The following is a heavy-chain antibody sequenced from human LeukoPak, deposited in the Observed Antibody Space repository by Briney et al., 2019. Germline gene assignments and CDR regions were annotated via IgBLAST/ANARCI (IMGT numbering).Heavy chain of an antibody. CDR1: GHTFTSYD. D-gene: IGHD3-16*02. CDR2: MNPNSGNT. CDR3: ARYAASPTYYDYIWGSYRFNWFDP. Sequence: GASVKVSCKASGHTFTSYDINWVRQATGQGLEWMGWMNPNSGNTGYAQKFQGRATMTRNTSISTAYMELSSLRSEDTAVYYCARYAASPTYYDYIWGSYRFNWFDPWGQGTLVTVSS. J-gene: IGHJ5*02. V-gene: IGHV1-8*01.